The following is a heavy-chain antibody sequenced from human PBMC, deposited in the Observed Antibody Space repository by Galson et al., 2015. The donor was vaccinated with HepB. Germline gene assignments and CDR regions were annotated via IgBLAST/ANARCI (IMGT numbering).Heavy chain of an antibody. D-gene: IGHD3-10*01. Sequence: SLRLSCAASGFTFSSYAMHWVRQAPGKGLEWVAVISYDGSNKYYADSVKGRFTISRDNSKNTLYLQMNSLRAEDTAVYYCARDSSGWGQLLWFGELSDAFDIWGQGTMVTVSS. CDR2: ISYDGSNK. CDR3: ARDSSGWGQLLWFGELSDAFDI. V-gene: IGHV3-30*04. J-gene: IGHJ3*02. CDR1: GFTFSSYA.